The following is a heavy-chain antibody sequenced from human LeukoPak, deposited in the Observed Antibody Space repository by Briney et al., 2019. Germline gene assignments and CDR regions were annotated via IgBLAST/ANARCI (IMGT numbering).Heavy chain of an antibody. V-gene: IGHV4-4*07. CDR1: GGSISTYS. J-gene: IGHJ6*03. Sequence: SETLSLTCTVSGGSISTYSWSWIRQPAGKGLEWIGRIYTDGRTNYNSSLKSRVTISVDTSKNQFSLKLSSVTAADTAVYYCARGRVTNLYYYYYYMDVWGKGTTVTVSS. CDR3: ARGRVTNLYYYYYYMDV. CDR2: IYTDGRT. D-gene: IGHD2-21*02.